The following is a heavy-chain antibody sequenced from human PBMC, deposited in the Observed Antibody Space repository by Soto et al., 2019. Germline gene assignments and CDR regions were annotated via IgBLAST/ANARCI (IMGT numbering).Heavy chain of an antibody. J-gene: IGHJ4*02. V-gene: IGHV4-59*12. CDR1: GVSISRYY. Sequence: TLSLTCSVSGVSISRYYWSWIRQPPGKGLEWIGYAYYDGSTGYSPSLKSRVTISVDTSKNQFSLKLSSVTAADTAVYYCARGHYGSGAMAIYYFDYWGQGTLVTVSS. CDR2: AYYDGST. D-gene: IGHD3-10*01. CDR3: ARGHYGSGAMAIYYFDY.